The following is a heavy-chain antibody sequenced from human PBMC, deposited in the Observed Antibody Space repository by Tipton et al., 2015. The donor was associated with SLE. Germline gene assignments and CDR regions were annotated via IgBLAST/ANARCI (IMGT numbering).Heavy chain of an antibody. Sequence: TLSLTCTVSGGSIDRSYWSWIRQPPGKGLEWIGYVYYSGSTNYNPSLKSRVTISMDPSKNQFSLKLNPVTAADTAVYYCARLRDEYYYYAMDVWGQGTTVTVSS. CDR2: VYYSGST. V-gene: IGHV4-59*08. CDR3: ARLRDEYYYYAMDV. CDR1: GGSIDRSY. J-gene: IGHJ6*02.